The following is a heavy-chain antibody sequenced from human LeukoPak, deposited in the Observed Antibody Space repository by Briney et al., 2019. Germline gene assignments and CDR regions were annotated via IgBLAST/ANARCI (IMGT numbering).Heavy chain of an antibody. J-gene: IGHJ4*02. Sequence: PGGSLRLSCATSGFDFSRSDMHWVRQVAGKGLEWVSGIGTAYDTFYPDSVKGRFTISRENGKNSVYLQTNSLRVDDTAVYYCARTRVTPGIRGLQMRYFDYWGQGKLVTVSS. CDR1: GFDFSRSD. D-gene: IGHD5-18*01. CDR2: IGTAYDT. V-gene: IGHV3-13*01. CDR3: ARTRVTPGIRGLQMRYFDY.